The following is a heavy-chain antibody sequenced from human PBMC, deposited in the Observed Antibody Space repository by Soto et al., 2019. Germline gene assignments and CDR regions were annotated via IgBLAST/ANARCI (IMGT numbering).Heavy chain of an antibody. V-gene: IGHV3-23*01. D-gene: IGHD3-22*01. CDR1: GFTFNTYA. CDR2: ISGSGGRT. Sequence: PGGSLRLSCAASGFTFNTYAMSWVRQAPGKGLEWVSSISGSGGRTYYADSVKGRFTISRDNSKNTVYLQMSSLRAEDTAAYYCAKEGHGGNYYGSSVSLYYFDYWRQGTLVTVSS. J-gene: IGHJ4*02. CDR3: AKEGHGGNYYGSSVSLYYFDY.